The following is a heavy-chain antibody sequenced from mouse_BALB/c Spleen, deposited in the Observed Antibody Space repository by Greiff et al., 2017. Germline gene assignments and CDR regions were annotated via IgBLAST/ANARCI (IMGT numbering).Heavy chain of an antibody. Sequence: EVLLVESGGDLVQPGGSLKLSCAASGFTFSSYDMSWVRQTPDKRLEWVATISSGGSYTTYPYSAKGRFTIARDNAKNTLYLQMSSLKSEDTAMYYCARHDGNHLYYFDYWGQGTTLTVSS. V-gene: IGHV5-6*01. CDR2: ISSGGSYT. CDR3: ARHDGNHLYYFDY. CDR1: GFTFSSYD. J-gene: IGHJ2*01. D-gene: IGHD2-1*01.